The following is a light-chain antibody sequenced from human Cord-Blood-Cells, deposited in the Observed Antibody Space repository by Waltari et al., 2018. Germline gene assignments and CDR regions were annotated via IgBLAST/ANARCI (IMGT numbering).Light chain of an antibody. CDR2: DVS. CDR1: SSDVGGYTY. CDR3: SSYTSSSTLV. J-gene: IGLJ3*02. Sequence: QSALTQPASVSGPPGQSITISCTGTSSDVGGYTYVSWYQQHPGKTPKLSIYDVSNRPSVLSNRFSGSKSGNTASLSISGLQAEDEAYYYCSSYTSSSTLVFGGGTKLTVL. V-gene: IGLV2-14*03.